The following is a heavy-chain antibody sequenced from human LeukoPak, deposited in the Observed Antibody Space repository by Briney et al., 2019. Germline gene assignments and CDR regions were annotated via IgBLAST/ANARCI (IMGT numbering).Heavy chain of an antibody. Sequence: SETLSLTCAVSGYSISSGYYWGWIRQPPGKGLEWIGSIYHNGSTYYNPSLKSRVTISVDTSKNQFSLKLSSVTAADTAVYYCARPLGRFYDFADWGQGTLVTVSS. V-gene: IGHV4-38-2*01. CDR3: ARPLGRFYDFAD. J-gene: IGHJ4*02. CDR1: GYSISSGYY. CDR2: IYHNGST. D-gene: IGHD3-3*01.